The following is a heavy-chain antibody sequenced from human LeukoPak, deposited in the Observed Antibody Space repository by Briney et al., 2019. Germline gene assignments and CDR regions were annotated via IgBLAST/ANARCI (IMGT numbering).Heavy chain of an antibody. Sequence: ASVKVSCKASGYTFTSYAMNWVRQAPGQGLEWMGWINTNTGNPTYAQGFTGRFVFTLDTSVSTAYLQISSLKAEDTAVYYCARDGYDILTGVFDYWGQGTLVTVSS. V-gene: IGHV7-4-1*02. D-gene: IGHD3-9*01. CDR3: ARDGYDILTGVFDY. J-gene: IGHJ4*02. CDR2: INTNTGNP. CDR1: GYTFTSYA.